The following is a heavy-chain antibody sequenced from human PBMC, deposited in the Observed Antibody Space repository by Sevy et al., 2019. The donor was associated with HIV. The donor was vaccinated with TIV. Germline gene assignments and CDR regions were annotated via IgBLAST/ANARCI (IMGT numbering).Heavy chain of an antibody. J-gene: IGHJ4*02. CDR1: GFTFSSYG. CDR3: AKDPHIFGVVIDY. V-gene: IGHV3-30*02. CDR2: IRYDGSNK. Sequence: GGSLRLSCAASGFTFSSYGMHWVRQAPGKGLEWVAFIRYDGSNKYYADSVKGRFTISRDNYKNTLYLQMNSRRAEDTAVDYCAKDPHIFGVVIDYWGQGTLVTVSS. D-gene: IGHD3-3*02.